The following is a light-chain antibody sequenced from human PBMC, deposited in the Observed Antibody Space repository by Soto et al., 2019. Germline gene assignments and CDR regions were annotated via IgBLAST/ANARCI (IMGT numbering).Light chain of an antibody. CDR2: WAS. Sequence: DIVMTQSPDSLAVSLGERATINCKSSQNVLYSSNNKNYLAWYQQKSGQPHKLLIHWASTRESGVHDRFSGSGSGTDFTLTITSLQAEDVAVYYCKQYFTVPLTFGGGTKVDNK. CDR1: QNVLYSSNNKNY. J-gene: IGKJ4*01. CDR3: KQYFTVPLT. V-gene: IGKV4-1*01.